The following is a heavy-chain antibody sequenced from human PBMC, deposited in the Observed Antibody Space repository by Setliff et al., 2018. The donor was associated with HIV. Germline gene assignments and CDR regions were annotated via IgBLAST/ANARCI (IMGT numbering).Heavy chain of an antibody. D-gene: IGHD3-3*01. J-gene: IGHJ4*02. CDR2: VHHSGTT. CDR1: GYSISTAYY. V-gene: IGHV4-38-2*01. Sequence: PSETLSLTCAVSGYSISTAYYWGWIRQPPGKGLEWIGSVHHSGTTYYNPSLKSRVTISVDMSNNQFSLKVTSVTAADTAVYYCMRGRSITIFGVAYFDFWGQGTQVTVSS. CDR3: MRGRSITIFGVAYFDF.